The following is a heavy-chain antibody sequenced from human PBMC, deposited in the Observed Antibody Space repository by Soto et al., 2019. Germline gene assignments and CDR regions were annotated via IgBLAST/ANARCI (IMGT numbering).Heavy chain of an antibody. CDR2: ISPYNGKT. CDR1: GYTFADYG. V-gene: IGHV1-18*04. CDR3: AGVPNPTPGDSDKNNFLDP. Sequence: QVQLVQSGGEVKRPGASVKVSCKASGYTFADYGFSWVRQAPGQGLEWMGWISPYNGKTHYVQNFQGRVTMTTDTSKSTGFMELRTFGFDDKAVYYCAGVPNPTPGDSDKNNFLDPWGQGTLVTVSS. J-gene: IGHJ5*02. D-gene: IGHD3-10*01.